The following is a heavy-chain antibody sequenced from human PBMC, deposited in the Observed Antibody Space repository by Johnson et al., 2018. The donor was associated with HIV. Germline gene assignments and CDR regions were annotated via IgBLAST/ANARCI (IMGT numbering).Heavy chain of an antibody. J-gene: IGHJ3*01. CDR3: ARLMAARTLDDAFDL. D-gene: IGHD6-13*01. V-gene: IGHV3-11*04. CDR2: ISTSGNTI. Sequence: VQLVESRGGLVQPGGSLRLSCAASGFTFSSYWMSWIRQAPGKGLEWVSYISTSGNTIYYADSVKGRFTISRDNAKKSLYLQMNSLRAEDTAVYYCARLMAARTLDDAFDLWGQGTMVTVSS. CDR1: GFTFSSYW.